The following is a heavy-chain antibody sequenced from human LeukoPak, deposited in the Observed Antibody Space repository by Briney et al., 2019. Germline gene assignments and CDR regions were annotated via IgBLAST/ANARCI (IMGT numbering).Heavy chain of an antibody. V-gene: IGHV3-74*01. Sequence: PGGSLRLSCAASGFIFSNYDMHWVRQAPGKGLVWVSRLNSDGSSTNYADSVKGRFTISRDNAKNTLYLQMNSLRDEDTAVFYCARSRYDYIWGIDYWGQGTLVTISS. CDR2: LNSDGSST. CDR1: GFIFSNYD. D-gene: IGHD3-16*01. J-gene: IGHJ4*02. CDR3: ARSRYDYIWGIDY.